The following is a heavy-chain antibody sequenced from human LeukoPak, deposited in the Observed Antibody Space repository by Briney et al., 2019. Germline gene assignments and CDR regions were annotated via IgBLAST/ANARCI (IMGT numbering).Heavy chain of an antibody. CDR3: VKGWDSSGYYAFDI. J-gene: IGHJ3*02. V-gene: IGHV1-2*02. D-gene: IGHD3-22*01. CDR1: GFALTTYN. Sequence: ASVKVSCKASGFALTTYNIVWLRQAPGQGPEWMAWINPNSGGTKYAQKFQGRVTMTRDTFISTAYMEMSRLTSDDTAVYYCVKGWDSSGYYAFDIWGQGTMVTVSS. CDR2: INPNSGGT.